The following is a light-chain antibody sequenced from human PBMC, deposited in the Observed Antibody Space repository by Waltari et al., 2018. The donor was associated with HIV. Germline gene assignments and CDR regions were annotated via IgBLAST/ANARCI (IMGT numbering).Light chain of an antibody. V-gene: IGKV1-5*03. CDR3: QQYSFDFYT. Sequence: DIRMTQSPYTLSASVGDRVTITCRARQNISAWLAWYQQRPGNAPRLLTHRASNLELGVSPRFSGGGSGTDVSLTIAGLQPADFATYYCQQYSFDFYTFGQGTKV. CDR1: QNISAW. CDR2: RAS. J-gene: IGKJ3*01.